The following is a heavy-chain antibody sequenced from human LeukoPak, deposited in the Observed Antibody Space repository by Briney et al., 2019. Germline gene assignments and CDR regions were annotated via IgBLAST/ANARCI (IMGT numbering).Heavy chain of an antibody. D-gene: IGHD3-22*01. CDR3: ARMRYDSSGYYFSSLDY. CDR2: INHSGST. CDR1: GGSFSGYY. V-gene: IGHV4-34*01. J-gene: IGHJ4*02. Sequence: SGTLSLTCAVYGGSFSGYYWSWIRQPPGKGLEWIGEINHSGSTNYNPSLKSRVTISVDTSKNQFSLKLSSVTAADTAVYYCARMRYDSSGYYFSSLDYWGQGTLVTVS.